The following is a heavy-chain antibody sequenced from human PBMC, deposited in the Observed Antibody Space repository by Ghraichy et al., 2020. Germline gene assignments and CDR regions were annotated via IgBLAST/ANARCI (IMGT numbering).Heavy chain of an antibody. V-gene: IGHV4-4*07. CDR3: ARDPRQLVHDDFDV. Sequence: SETLSLTCAVSGGSFNAYYWSWIRQPAGKGLEWIGRIYASGITNYNPSLKSRVTMSVDTTKNHFSLRLSSVTAADTAVYYCARDPRQLVHDDFDVWGQGTMVTVSS. J-gene: IGHJ3*01. CDR1: GGSFNAYY. CDR2: IYASGIT. D-gene: IGHD1-1*01.